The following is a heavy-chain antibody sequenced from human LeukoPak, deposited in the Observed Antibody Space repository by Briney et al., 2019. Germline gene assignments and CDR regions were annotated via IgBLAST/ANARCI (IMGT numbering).Heavy chain of an antibody. J-gene: IGHJ4*02. CDR3: ASPLWFGELSSLFDY. CDR2: ISSSSSYI. V-gene: IGHV3-21*04. D-gene: IGHD3-10*01. CDR1: GFTFSSYS. Sequence: GGSLRLSCAASGFTFSSYSMNWVRQAPGKGLEWVSSISSSSSYIYYADSVKGRFTISRDNAKNSLYLQMNSLRAEDTAVYYCASPLWFGELSSLFDYWGQETLVTVSS.